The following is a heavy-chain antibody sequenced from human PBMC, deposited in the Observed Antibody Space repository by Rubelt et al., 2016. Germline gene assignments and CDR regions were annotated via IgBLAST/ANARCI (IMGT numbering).Heavy chain of an antibody. CDR3: VGGEPADY. V-gene: IGHV1-69*09. CDR1: GGTFSSYA. J-gene: IGHJ4*02. D-gene: IGHD3-10*01. Sequence: QVQLVQSGAEVKKPGSSVKVSCKASGGTFSSYAISWVRQAPGQGLEWMGRIIPILGIANYAQKFQGRVTITAAKSTSTAYMELRSLGSDDTAVYYCVGGEPADYWGQGTLVTVSS. CDR2: IIPILGIA.